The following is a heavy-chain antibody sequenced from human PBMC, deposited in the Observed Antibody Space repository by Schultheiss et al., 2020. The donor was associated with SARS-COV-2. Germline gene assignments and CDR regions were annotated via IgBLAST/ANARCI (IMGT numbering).Heavy chain of an antibody. CDR1: GYTFTSYD. CDR3: ASTDFDY. Sequence: ASVKVSCKASGYTFTSYDINWVRQATGQGLEWMGWINPNSGGTNYAQKFQGRVTMTSDTSISTAYMELSRLRSDDTAVYYCASTDFDYWGQGTLVTVSS. J-gene: IGHJ4*02. V-gene: IGHV1-2*02. CDR2: INPNSGGT. D-gene: IGHD4-17*01.